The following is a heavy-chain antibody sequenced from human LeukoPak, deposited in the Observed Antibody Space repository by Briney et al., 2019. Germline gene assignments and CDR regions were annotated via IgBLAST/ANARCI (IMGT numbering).Heavy chain of an antibody. J-gene: IGHJ6*02. CDR2: ISYDGSNK. D-gene: IGHD4-23*01. Sequence: PGGSLRLSCAASGFTFSSYGMHWVRQAPGKGLEWVAVISYDGSNKYYADSVKGRFTISRDNSKNTLYLQMNSLGAEGTAVYYCAKDGDYGGNYGMDVWGQGTTVTVSS. CDR3: AKDGDYGGNYGMDV. CDR1: GFTFSSYG. V-gene: IGHV3-30*18.